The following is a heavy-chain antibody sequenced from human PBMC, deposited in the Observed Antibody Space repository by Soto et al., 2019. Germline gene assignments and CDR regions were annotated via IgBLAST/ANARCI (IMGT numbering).Heavy chain of an antibody. CDR3: AREGGYVDY. CDR2: IDESGDS. CDR1: GGPIRSSSHY. J-gene: IGHJ4*02. V-gene: IGHV4-39*02. Sequence: SLTCTVSGGPIRSSSHYWGWIRQSPGTGLEWIGSIDESGDSYYNPSLKSRVTILVDTSKNKFSLKLMSVTGADSAIYYCAREGGYVDYWGQGTLVTVSS. D-gene: IGHD1-1*01.